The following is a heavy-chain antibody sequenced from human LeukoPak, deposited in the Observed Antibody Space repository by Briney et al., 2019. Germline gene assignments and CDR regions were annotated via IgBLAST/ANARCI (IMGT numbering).Heavy chain of an antibody. V-gene: IGHV3-15*01. D-gene: IGHD2-21*01. CDR2: IKSKTDGGTT. CDR3: TRAGRASGDFFDY. CDR1: GFTFSNAW. J-gene: IGHJ4*02. Sequence: GGSLRLSCAASGFTFSNAWMTWVRQAPGKGLEWVGRIKSKTDGGTTDYAAPVKGRFTMSRDDSESIAYLQMNSLKTEDTAVYYCTRAGRASGDFFDYWGQGTLVTVSS.